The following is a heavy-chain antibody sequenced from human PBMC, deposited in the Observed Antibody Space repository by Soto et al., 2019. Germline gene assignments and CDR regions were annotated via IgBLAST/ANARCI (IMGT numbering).Heavy chain of an antibody. Sequence: GSLRLSCAASGFTFSSYSMNWVRQAPGKGLEWVSSISSSSSYIYYADSVKGRFTISRDNAKNSLYLQMNSLRAEDTAVYYCARDQSVVMATPEVFDYWGQGTLVTVSS. CDR1: GFTFSSYS. CDR3: ARDQSVVMATPEVFDY. J-gene: IGHJ4*02. D-gene: IGHD2-21*01. CDR2: ISSSSSYI. V-gene: IGHV3-21*01.